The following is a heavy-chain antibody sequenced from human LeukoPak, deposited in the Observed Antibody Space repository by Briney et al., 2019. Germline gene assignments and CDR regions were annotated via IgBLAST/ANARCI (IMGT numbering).Heavy chain of an antibody. D-gene: IGHD2-15*01. CDR2: IYPSDSDT. Sequence: GESLKISCKGSGYSFITYWITWVRQIPGKGLGWMGMIYPSDSDTRYSPTFQGLVTISADKSISSVYLQWSSLKASDTAMYYCARRIVSGSDGFDIWGQGTMVTVSS. V-gene: IGHV5-51*01. CDR3: ARRIVSGSDGFDI. CDR1: GYSFITYW. J-gene: IGHJ3*02.